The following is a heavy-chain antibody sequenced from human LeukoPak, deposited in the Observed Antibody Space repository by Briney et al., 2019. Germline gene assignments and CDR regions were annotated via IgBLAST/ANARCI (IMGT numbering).Heavy chain of an antibody. Sequence: GRSLRLSCTASGFTFGDYAMSWSRQAPGKGLEWVGFIRSKAYGGTTEYAASVKGRFTISRDGSKSIAYLQMNSLKTEDTAVYYCTRVIPINSGSSLTYFDYWGQGTLVTVSS. V-gene: IGHV3-49*01. J-gene: IGHJ4*02. CDR2: IRSKAYGGTT. D-gene: IGHD1-26*01. CDR1: GFTFGDYA. CDR3: TRVIPINSGSSLTYFDY.